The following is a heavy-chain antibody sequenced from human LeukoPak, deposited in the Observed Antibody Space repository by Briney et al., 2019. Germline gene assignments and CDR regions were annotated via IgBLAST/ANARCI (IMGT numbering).Heavy chain of an antibody. CDR1: GFTFSGSA. V-gene: IGHV3-73*01. CDR3: TRLASEQLIGSDY. D-gene: IGHD6-13*01. CDR2: IRSKANSYAT. J-gene: IGHJ4*02. Sequence: GGSLRLSCAASGFTFSGSAMHWVRQASGKGLEWVGRIRSKANSYATAYAASVKGRFTISRDDSKNTAYLQMNSLKTEDTAVYYCTRLASEQLIGSDYWGQGTLVTVSS.